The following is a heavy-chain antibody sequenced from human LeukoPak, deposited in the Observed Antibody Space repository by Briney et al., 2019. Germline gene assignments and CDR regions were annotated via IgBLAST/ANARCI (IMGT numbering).Heavy chain of an antibody. CDR2: IVVGNGNT. D-gene: IGHD3-10*01. V-gene: IGHV1-58*01. J-gene: IGHJ4*02. Sequence: GTSVKVSCKASGFTFSTSVVQWVRQARGQRLEWIGWIVVGNGNTNYAQKFQERVTITRDMSTSTAYMELSSLRSEDTAVYYCAAVKSSFGEFAFDYWGQGTLVTVSS. CDR1: GFTFSTSV. CDR3: AAVKSSFGEFAFDY.